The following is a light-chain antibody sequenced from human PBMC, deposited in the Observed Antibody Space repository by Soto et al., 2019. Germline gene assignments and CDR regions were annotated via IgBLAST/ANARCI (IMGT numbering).Light chain of an antibody. CDR2: DAS. V-gene: IGKV1-33*01. CDR3: QQYSHLIT. CDR1: QDISNY. J-gene: IGKJ5*01. Sequence: DVQMTQSPSSLSASVGDRFAMTCHASQDISNYLNWYQQKLGKAPKLLIYDASNLETGVPSRFSGSGSGTDFTFTISSLQPEDIATYYCQQYSHLITFGQGTRLEIK.